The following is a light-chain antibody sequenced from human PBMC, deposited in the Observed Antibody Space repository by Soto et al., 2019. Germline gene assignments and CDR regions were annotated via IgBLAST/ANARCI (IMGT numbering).Light chain of an antibody. V-gene: IGLV1-44*01. J-gene: IGLJ3*02. CDR1: SSNIGTNP. Sequence: QSVLTQPPSASGTPGQRVTISCYGSSSNIGTNPVQWYLQLPGTAPKLLIYSDNERPSGVPDRFSGSKSGTSASLAISGLQSEDEADYHCAIWDDGLYGPVFGGGTKVTVL. CDR3: AIWDDGLYGPV. CDR2: SDN.